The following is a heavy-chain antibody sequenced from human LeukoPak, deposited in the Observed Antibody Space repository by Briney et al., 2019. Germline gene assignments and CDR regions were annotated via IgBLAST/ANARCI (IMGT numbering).Heavy chain of an antibody. V-gene: IGHV3-33*01. CDR3: ARDGVVASIERKEYFQH. CDR2: IWHDGSNK. D-gene: IGHD2-21*02. CDR1: GFGFRSYG. J-gene: IGHJ1*01. Sequence: GRSLRLSCAASGFGFRSYGMHWVRQAPGKGLEWVAVIWHDGSNKYYADSVKGRFTISRDNSKNTLYLQMNSLSAEDTAVYYCARDGVVASIERKEYFQHWGQGTLVTVSS.